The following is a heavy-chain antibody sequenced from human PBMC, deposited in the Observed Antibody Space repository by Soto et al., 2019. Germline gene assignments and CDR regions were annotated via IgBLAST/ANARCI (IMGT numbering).Heavy chain of an antibody. V-gene: IGHV3-21*01. CDR3: ARVDPNPYYYYGMDV. CDR1: GFIFSSYS. CDR2: INSDTSYI. Sequence: GGSLRLSCAASGFIFSSYSMNWVRQAPGKGLEWVSSINSDTSYIYYADSVKGRFTISRDSAKNSLYLQMNSLRAEDTAVYYCARVDPNPYYYYGMDVWGQGTTVTVSS. J-gene: IGHJ6*02.